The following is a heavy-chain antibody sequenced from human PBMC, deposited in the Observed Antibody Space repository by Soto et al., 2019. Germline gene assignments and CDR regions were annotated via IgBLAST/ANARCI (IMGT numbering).Heavy chain of an antibody. CDR1: GYTFTSYD. CDR2: MNPNSGNT. V-gene: IGHV1-8*01. J-gene: IGHJ6*02. CDR3: ARVEYDILTGNYYYGMDV. Sequence: ASVKVSCKASGYTFTSYDINWVRQATGQGLEWMGWMNPNSGNTGYAQKFQGRVTMTRNTSISTAYMELSSLRSEDTAMYYCARVEYDILTGNYYYGMDVWGQGTTVTVSS. D-gene: IGHD3-9*01.